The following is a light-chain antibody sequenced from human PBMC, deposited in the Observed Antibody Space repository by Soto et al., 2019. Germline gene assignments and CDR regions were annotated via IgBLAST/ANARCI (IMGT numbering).Light chain of an antibody. Sequence: QSALTQPASVSRSPGQSITISCTETSSDVGGSNYVSWYQQHPDKAPKLMIYDVSNRPSGVSNRFSGSKSGNTASLTISGLQAEDEADYYCSSYTSSSVVFGGGTQLTVL. J-gene: IGLJ2*01. CDR1: SSDVGGSNY. V-gene: IGLV2-14*01. CDR2: DVS. CDR3: SSYTSSSVV.